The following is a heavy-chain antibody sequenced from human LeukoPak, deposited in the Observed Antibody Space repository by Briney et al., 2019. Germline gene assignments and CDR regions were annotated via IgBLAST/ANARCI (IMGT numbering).Heavy chain of an antibody. CDR2: IYYSGST. D-gene: IGHD1-20*01. V-gene: IGHV4-39*02. Sequence: PSETLSLTCTVSGGSISSSSYYWGWIRQPPGKGLEWIGSIYYSGSTYYNPSLKSRVTISVDTSKNQFSLKLSSVTAADTAVYYCARDGRITGALDDAFDIWGQGTMVTVSS. J-gene: IGHJ3*02. CDR1: GGSISSSSYY. CDR3: ARDGRITGALDDAFDI.